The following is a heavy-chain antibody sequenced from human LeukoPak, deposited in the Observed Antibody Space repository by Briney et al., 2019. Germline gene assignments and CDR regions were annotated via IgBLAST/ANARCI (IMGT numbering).Heavy chain of an antibody. V-gene: IGHV4-59*08. D-gene: IGHD1-14*01. CDR2: IYYRGST. Sequence: SETLSLTCTVSGGSISSYYWSWIRQPPGKGLEWIGYIYYRGSTNYNPSHKSRVTISVDTSKNQFSLKLSSVTAADTAVYYCARHVTGYYFDSWGQGTLVTVSS. CDR3: ARHVTGYYFDS. CDR1: GGSISSYY. J-gene: IGHJ4*02.